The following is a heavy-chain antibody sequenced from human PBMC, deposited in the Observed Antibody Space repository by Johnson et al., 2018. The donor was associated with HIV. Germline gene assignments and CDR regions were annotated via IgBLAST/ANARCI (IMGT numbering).Heavy chain of an antibody. J-gene: IGHJ3*02. CDR3: AKVFSDNWNLASSLDDAFNI. CDR1: GFIFSDFG. CDR2: ISHDANNK. D-gene: IGHD1-1*01. Sequence: QVQLVESGGTVVQPGRSLRLSCAASGFIFSDFGMHWVRQAPGKGLEWVAVISHDANNKFYADSVKGRFAVSRDDSKNTLYLQMSSLRGEDTAVYYCAKVFSDNWNLASSLDDAFNIWGQGTMVTVSS. V-gene: IGHV3-30*18.